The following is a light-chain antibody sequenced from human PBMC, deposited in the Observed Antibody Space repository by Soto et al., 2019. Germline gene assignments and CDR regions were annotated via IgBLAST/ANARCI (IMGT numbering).Light chain of an antibody. CDR1: QSVSSSY. V-gene: IGKV3-20*01. Sequence: EIVLTQSPGTLSLSPGERATLSCRASQSVSSSYLAWYQQKPGQAPRLLIYGASSRATGIPDRFSGSGYGTDFTFTISRLEPEDFAVYYCQQYANSLITFGQGTRLEIK. J-gene: IGKJ5*01. CDR2: GAS. CDR3: QQYANSLIT.